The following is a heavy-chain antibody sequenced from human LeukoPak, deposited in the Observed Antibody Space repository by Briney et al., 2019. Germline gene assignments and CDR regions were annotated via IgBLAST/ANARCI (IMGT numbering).Heavy chain of an antibody. J-gene: IGHJ4*02. CDR1: GYTFTSYG. V-gene: IGHV1-18*01. D-gene: IGHD3-22*01. Sequence: ASVKVSCKASGYTFTSYGISWVRQAPGQGLEWMGWISAYNGNTNYAQKLQGRVTMTTDTSTSTAYMELRSLRSDDTAVYYCARERGGGYYYDSSGYSFDYWGQGTLVTVSS. CDR2: ISAYNGNT. CDR3: ARERGGGYYYDSSGYSFDY.